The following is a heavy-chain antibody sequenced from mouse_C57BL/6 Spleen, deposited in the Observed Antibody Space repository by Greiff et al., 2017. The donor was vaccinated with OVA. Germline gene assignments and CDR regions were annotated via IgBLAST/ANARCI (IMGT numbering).Heavy chain of an antibody. CDR1: GYTFTDYY. V-gene: IGHV1-26*01. J-gene: IGHJ1*03. D-gene: IGHD1-1*01. CDR3: ARREGYYYGSSYVGYFDV. CDR2: INPNNGGT. Sequence: VQLQQSGPELVKPGASVKISCKASGYTFTDYYMNWVKQSHGKSLEWIGDINPNNGGTSYNQKFKGKATLTVDKSSSTAYMELRSLTSEDSAVYYWARREGYYYGSSYVGYFDVGGTGTTVTVSS.